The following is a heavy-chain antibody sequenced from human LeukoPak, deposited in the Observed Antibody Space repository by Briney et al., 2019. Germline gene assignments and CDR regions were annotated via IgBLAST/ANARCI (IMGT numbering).Heavy chain of an antibody. D-gene: IGHD2-8*01. CDR1: GFTFSSYW. CDR2: IKQDGSEK. V-gene: IGHV3-7*01. CDR3: ARGLGDIVLMVYAYRQWYFDL. J-gene: IGHJ2*01. Sequence: GGSLRLSCAASGFTFSSYWMSWVRQAPGKGLEWGANIKQDGSEKYYVDSVKGRFTISRDNAKNSLYLQMNSLRAEDTAVYYCARGLGDIVLMVYAYRQWYFDLWGRGTLVTVSS.